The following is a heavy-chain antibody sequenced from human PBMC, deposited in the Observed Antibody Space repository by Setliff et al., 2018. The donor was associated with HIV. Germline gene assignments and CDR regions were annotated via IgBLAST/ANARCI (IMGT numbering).Heavy chain of an antibody. CDR2: ISWNSGSK. CDR1: GFTFDDHA. V-gene: IGHV3-9*01. Sequence: GGSLRLSCAASGFTFDDHAMHWVRQSPGKGLEWVSGISWNSGSKDYADSVKGRFTISRDNHKKTLSLQMNSLRGDDTAVYYCARDRFQSSYYGMDVWGQGTTVTVSS. J-gene: IGHJ6*02. CDR3: ARDRFQSSYYGMDV.